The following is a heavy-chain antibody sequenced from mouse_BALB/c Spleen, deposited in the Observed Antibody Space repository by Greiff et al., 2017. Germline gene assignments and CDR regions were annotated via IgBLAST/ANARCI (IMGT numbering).Heavy chain of an antibody. CDR3: ARDDGYSFYAMDY. Sequence: VQRVESGAELVRPGTSVKVSCKASGYAFTNYLIEWVKQRPGQGLEWIGVINPGSGGTNYNEKFKGKATLTADKSSSTAYMQLSSLTSDDSAVYFCARDDGYSFYAMDYWGQGTSVTVSS. CDR1: GYAFTNYL. D-gene: IGHD2-3*01. J-gene: IGHJ4*01. CDR2: INPGSGGT. V-gene: IGHV1-54*01.